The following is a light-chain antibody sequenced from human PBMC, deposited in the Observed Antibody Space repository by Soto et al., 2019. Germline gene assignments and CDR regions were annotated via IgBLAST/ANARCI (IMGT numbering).Light chain of an antibody. CDR2: DVT. CDR1: SSDVGFYNY. J-gene: IGLJ2*01. V-gene: IGLV2-14*01. Sequence: QSVLTQPASVSGSPGQSITISCTGTSSDVGFYNYVSWYQQLPGKAPKLMIYDVTNRPSGVSNRFSGSKSGNXXXLTISGLQAEDEADYYCSSYSSSSTVVFGGGTXXTVL. CDR3: SSYSSSSTVV.